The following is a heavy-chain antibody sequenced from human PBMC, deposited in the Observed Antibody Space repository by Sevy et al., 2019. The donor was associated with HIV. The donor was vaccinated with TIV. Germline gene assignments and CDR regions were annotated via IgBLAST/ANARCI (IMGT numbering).Heavy chain of an antibody. V-gene: IGHV3-49*04. D-gene: IGHD1-1*01. CDR3: TRWKGGQSIFDY. CDR2: LKSKAYGGTL. J-gene: IGHJ4*02. CDR1: GFTFDDYC. Sequence: GGSLRLSCTASGFTFDDYCMSWVRQAPGKGLEWVAFLKSKAYGGTLDYAASVKGRFTISRDDSKSIAHLQMTDLKTEDTAIYFCTRWKGGQSIFDYWGQGALVTVSP.